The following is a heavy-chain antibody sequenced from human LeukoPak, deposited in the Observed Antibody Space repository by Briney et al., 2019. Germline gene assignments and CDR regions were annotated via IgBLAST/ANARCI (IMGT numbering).Heavy chain of an antibody. CDR3: ARGVLRFLECLLY. Sequence: SVKLSCKASGGTFSSYAICWVRQAPGQAPEWMGGFIPIFGTANYTQNSQSRVTITSDESTSTTNMELSSLRSEDTAVYYCARGVLRFLECLLYWGQGTLVTVSS. D-gene: IGHD3-3*01. CDR1: GGTFSSYA. J-gene: IGHJ4*02. V-gene: IGHV1-69*13. CDR2: FIPIFGTA.